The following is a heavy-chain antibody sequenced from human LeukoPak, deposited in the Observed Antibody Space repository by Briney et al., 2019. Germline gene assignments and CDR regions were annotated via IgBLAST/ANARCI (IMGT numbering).Heavy chain of an antibody. D-gene: IGHD3-10*01. V-gene: IGHV4-34*01. Sequence: SETLSLTCAVYGGSFSGYYWSWIRQPPGKGLEWIGEINQSGSTNYNPSLKSRVTISADTSKNQFSLKLSSVTAADTAVYYCARGRGVSGYPWGFDYSGQGTLVTVSS. CDR2: INQSGST. CDR3: ARGRGVSGYPWGFDY. J-gene: IGHJ4*02. CDR1: GGSFSGYY.